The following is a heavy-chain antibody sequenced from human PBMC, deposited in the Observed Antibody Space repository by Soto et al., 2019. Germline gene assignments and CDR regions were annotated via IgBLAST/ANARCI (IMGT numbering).Heavy chain of an antibody. J-gene: IGHJ2*01. CDR2: ITVSGDST. V-gene: IGHV3-23*01. CDR3: AKDRLVVRYWYFDL. D-gene: IGHD2-15*01. CDR1: GFTFSNYA. Sequence: EVQLLESGGGLVQPGGSLRLSCAASGFTFSNYAMTWVRQAPGKGLEWVSFITVSGDSTFYADSVKGRFTISRDNSKNTLYLQMNSLRAEDTAAYYCAKDRLVVRYWYFDLWGRGTLVTVSS.